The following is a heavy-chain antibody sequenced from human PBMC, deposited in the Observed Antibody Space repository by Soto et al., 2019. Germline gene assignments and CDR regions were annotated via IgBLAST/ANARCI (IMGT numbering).Heavy chain of an antibody. J-gene: IGHJ1*01. V-gene: IGHV3-23*01. D-gene: IGHD2-15*01. CDR2: ISGSGGST. Sequence: EVQLLESGGGLVQPGGSLRLSCGASGFTFSSYAMSWVRQAPGKGLEWVSAISGSGGSTYYADPVKGRFTISRDNSKNTLYLQMNSLRAEDTAVYYCAKDLREVAAISPRRYFQHWGQGTLVTVSS. CDR1: GFTFSSYA. CDR3: AKDLREVAAISPRRYFQH.